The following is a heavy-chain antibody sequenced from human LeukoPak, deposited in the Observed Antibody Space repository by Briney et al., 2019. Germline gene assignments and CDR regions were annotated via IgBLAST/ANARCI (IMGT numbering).Heavy chain of an antibody. CDR1: GFTFSSYA. CDR3: ATHQPIYGDYVFPFDY. CDR2: ISGSGGST. V-gene: IGHV3-23*01. Sequence: GGSLRLSCAASGFTFSSYAMSWVRQAPGKGLEWVSAISGSGGSTYYADSVKGRFTISRDNSKNTLYLQMNSLRAEDTAVYYCATHQPIYGDYVFPFDYWGQGTLVTVSS. J-gene: IGHJ4*02. D-gene: IGHD4-17*01.